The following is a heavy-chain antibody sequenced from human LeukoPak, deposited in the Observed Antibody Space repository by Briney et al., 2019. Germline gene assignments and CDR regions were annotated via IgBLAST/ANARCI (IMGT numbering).Heavy chain of an antibody. CDR2: ISSSSSYI. Sequence: GGSLRLSCAASGFTFSSYAMNWVRQAPGKGLEWVSSISSSSSYIYYADSVKGRFTISRDNAKNSLYLQMNSLRAEDTAVYYCARDSYADSSFDYWGQGTLVTVSS. J-gene: IGHJ4*02. CDR1: GFTFSSYA. CDR3: ARDSYADSSFDY. D-gene: IGHD6-13*01. V-gene: IGHV3-21*01.